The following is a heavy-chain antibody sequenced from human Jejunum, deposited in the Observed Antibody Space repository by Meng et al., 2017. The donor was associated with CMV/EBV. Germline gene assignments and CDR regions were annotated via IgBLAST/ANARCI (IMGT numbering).Heavy chain of an antibody. CDR3: SRGPYYYESSGYYGGQSNWFDP. Sequence: YLMHWGRQATGQGLEWMGIINTSSGSTTYARKMKGRVTMTRDPSTSTLYKELSRLTSEDTAVYFCSRGPYYYESSGYYGGQSNWFDPWGQGTLVTVSS. J-gene: IGHJ5*02. CDR2: INTSSGST. D-gene: IGHD3-22*01. CDR1: YL. V-gene: IGHV1-46*04.